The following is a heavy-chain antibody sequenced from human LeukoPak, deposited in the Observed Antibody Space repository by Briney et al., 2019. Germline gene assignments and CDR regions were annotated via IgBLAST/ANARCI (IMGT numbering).Heavy chain of an antibody. CDR3: TRYRNYAGRSRWFDP. D-gene: IGHD4-11*01. CDR1: GFTFSNAW. Sequence: PGGSLRLSCAASGFTFSNAWMSWVRQAPGKGLEWVGRIKSKTDGGTTDYAAPVKGRFTISRDDSKNTLYLQMNSLKTEDTAVYYCTRYRNYAGRSRWFDPWGQGTLVTVSS. V-gene: IGHV3-15*01. J-gene: IGHJ5*02. CDR2: IKSKTDGGTT.